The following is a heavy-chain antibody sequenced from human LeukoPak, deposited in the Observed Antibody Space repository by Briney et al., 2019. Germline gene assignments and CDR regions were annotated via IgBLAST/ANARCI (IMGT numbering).Heavy chain of an antibody. Sequence: GASVKVSCKASGYTFTSYDINWVRQATGQGLEWMGWMTPNSGSTGYAQKFQGRVTITRNTSITTAYMELSSLRFEDTAVYYCARGRDGYNFGYFDLWGRGTLVTVSS. CDR3: ARGRDGYNFGYFDL. D-gene: IGHD5-24*01. CDR1: GYTFTSYD. CDR2: MTPNSGST. J-gene: IGHJ2*01. V-gene: IGHV1-8*03.